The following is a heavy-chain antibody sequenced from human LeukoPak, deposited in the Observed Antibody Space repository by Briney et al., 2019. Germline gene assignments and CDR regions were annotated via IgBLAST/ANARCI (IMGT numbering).Heavy chain of an antibody. CDR2: IKTKGEGGTA. Sequence: GGSLRLSCAASGFTFSNAWMSWVRQAPGKGLEWVGRIKTKGEGGTADYATPVKGRFTISRDDSKRTLYLQTNSLKTEDTAVYYCTTEQPYPRKDYWGQGTPVTVSS. V-gene: IGHV3-15*01. CDR3: TTEQPYPRKDY. J-gene: IGHJ4*02. D-gene: IGHD1-1*01. CDR1: GFTFSNAW.